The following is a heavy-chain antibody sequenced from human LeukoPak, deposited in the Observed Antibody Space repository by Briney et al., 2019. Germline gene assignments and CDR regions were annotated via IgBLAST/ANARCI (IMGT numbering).Heavy chain of an antibody. J-gene: IGHJ6*03. CDR3: ARVGGIGGIAARPDYYIDV. CDR1: GGTFSSYA. CDR2: IIPIFGTA. D-gene: IGHD6-6*01. Sequence: GASVKVSCKASGGTFSSYAISWVRQAPGQGLEWMGGIIPIFGTANYAQKFQGRVTITADKSTSTAYMELSSLRSEDAAVYYCARVGGIGGIAARPDYYIDVWGKGTTVTVSS. V-gene: IGHV1-69*06.